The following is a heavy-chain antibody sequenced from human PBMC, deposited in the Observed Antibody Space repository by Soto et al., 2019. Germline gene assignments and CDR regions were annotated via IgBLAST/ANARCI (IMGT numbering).Heavy chain of an antibody. D-gene: IGHD6-6*01. CDR1: GYTFTGYY. J-gene: IGHJ6*02. CDR3: ARDMDSSSKDYYYGMDV. CDR2: INPNSGGT. Sequence: ASVKVSCKASGYTFTGYYMHWVRQAPGQGLEWMGWINPNSGGTNYAQKFQGWVTMTRDTSISTAYMELSRLRSGDTAVYYCARDMDSSSKDYYYGMDVWGQGTRSPSP. V-gene: IGHV1-2*04.